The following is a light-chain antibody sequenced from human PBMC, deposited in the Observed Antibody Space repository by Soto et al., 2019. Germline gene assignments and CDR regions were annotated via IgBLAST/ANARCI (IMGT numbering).Light chain of an antibody. CDR1: QSISRW. Sequence: DIQMTQSPSTLSASVGDRVTITCRASQSISRWLAWHQQKPGKAPNPLIYKASSLESGVPSRFSGSGSGIEFTLTISSLQPDDFATYYCQQYNSYPWTFGQGTKVEIK. J-gene: IGKJ1*01. CDR3: QQYNSYPWT. CDR2: KAS. V-gene: IGKV1-5*03.